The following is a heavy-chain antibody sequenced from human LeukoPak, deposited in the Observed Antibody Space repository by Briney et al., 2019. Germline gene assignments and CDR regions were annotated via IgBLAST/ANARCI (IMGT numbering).Heavy chain of an antibody. Sequence: SETLSLTCAVYGGSFSGYYWSWIRQPPGKGLEWIGEINHSGSTNYNPSLKSRVTISVDTSKNQFSLKLSPVTAADTAVYYCARYHYYDSSGYYPWGQGTLVTVSS. CDR3: ARYHYYDSSGYYP. V-gene: IGHV4-34*01. CDR2: INHSGST. CDR1: GGSFSGYY. D-gene: IGHD3-22*01. J-gene: IGHJ5*02.